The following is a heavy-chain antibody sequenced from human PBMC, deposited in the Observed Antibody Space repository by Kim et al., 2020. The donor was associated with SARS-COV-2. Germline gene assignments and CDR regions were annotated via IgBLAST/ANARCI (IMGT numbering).Heavy chain of an antibody. D-gene: IGHD2-2*01. V-gene: IGHV5-51*01. CDR3: ARRRPALNPYYFDY. Sequence: GESLKISCKGSVYSFTNYWIGWVRQMPGKGLEWMGIIYPGDSNIRYSPSFQGQVTISADNSISTAYLQWSSLKASDTAMYYCARRRPALNPYYFDYWGQGTLVTVSS. CDR1: VYSFTNYW. J-gene: IGHJ4*02. CDR2: IYPGDSNI.